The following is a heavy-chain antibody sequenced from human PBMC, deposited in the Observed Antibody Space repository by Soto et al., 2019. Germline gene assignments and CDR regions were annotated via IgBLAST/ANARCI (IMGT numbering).Heavy chain of an antibody. V-gene: IGHV3-11*06. D-gene: IGHD3-22*01. CDR2: ISSSSSYT. CDR1: GFTFSDYY. Sequence: GGSLRLSCAAPGFTFSDYYMSWIRQAPGKGLEWVSYISSSSSYTNYADSVKGRFTISRDNAKNSLYLQMNSLRAEDTAVYYCARERTNYYDSSGFDYWGQGTLVTVSS. J-gene: IGHJ4*02. CDR3: ARERTNYYDSSGFDY.